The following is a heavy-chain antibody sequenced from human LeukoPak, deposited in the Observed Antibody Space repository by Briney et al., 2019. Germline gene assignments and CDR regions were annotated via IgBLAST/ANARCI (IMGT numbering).Heavy chain of an antibody. CDR1: GFTFGDYA. Sequence: PGGSLRLSCTASGFTFGDYAMSWVRQAPGKGLEWVSFIRSKAYGGTTEYAASVKGRFTISRAHSKSIAYLQMNSLETEDTAGYYGRGDSSGYYSDYGMDVWGQGTTVTVSS. D-gene: IGHD3-22*01. V-gene: IGHV3-49*04. CDR2: IRSKAYGGTT. CDR3: RGDSSGYYSDYGMDV. J-gene: IGHJ6*02.